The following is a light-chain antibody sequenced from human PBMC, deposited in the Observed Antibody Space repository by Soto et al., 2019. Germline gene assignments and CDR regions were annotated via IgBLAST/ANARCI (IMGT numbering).Light chain of an antibody. CDR1: QTISSW. V-gene: IGKV1-5*03. Sequence: DITMTQSPFTLPGPVGDRVTITCRASQTISSWLAWYPQNPGNAPKLLIYKAPTLKSGVPSRFSGSGSGTEFTLTISSLQPDYFATYHCQHYNSYSEAFGQGTRV. J-gene: IGKJ1*01. CDR3: QHYNSYSEA. CDR2: KAP.